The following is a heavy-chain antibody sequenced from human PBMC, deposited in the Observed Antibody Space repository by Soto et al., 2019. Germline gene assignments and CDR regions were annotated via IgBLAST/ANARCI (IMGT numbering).Heavy chain of an antibody. Sequence: GESLKISCXGSGYSFTKYWIAWVRQMPGKSLEWMGIIYPGDSDTRYSPSFQGQVTISADKSINTACLQWSSLKASDTAMYYCARRGDSSGYMDYWGQGILVTVSS. V-gene: IGHV5-51*01. J-gene: IGHJ4*02. CDR2: IYPGDSDT. D-gene: IGHD3-22*01. CDR3: ARRGDSSGYMDY. CDR1: GYSFTKYW.